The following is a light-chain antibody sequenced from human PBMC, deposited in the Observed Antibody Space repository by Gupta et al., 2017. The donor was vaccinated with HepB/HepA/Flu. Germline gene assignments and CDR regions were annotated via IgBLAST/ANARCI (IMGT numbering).Light chain of an antibody. J-gene: IGKJ3*01. Sequence: DIQMTQSPSALSASVGDRVTITCRASQNIDVFLNWYQQRAGKAPKLLIYAASNLQSGVPSRFSGSGSGTDFSLTISRLQREDFATYYCQQSYSTPFTFGPGTKVDFK. CDR2: AAS. CDR3: QQSYSTPFT. CDR1: QNIDVF. V-gene: IGKV1-39*01.